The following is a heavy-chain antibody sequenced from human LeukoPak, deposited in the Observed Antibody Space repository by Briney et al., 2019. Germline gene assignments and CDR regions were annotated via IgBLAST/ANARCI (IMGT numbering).Heavy chain of an antibody. V-gene: IGHV3-21*06. CDR2: LISTGRYI. D-gene: IGHD4-17*01. J-gene: IGHJ6*02. CDR3: AREPYGNYGMDV. Sequence: GGSLRLSCVASGFTFSSYSMNWVRQAPGTGLEYVSSLISTGRYIYYADSLKGRFTISRDNAKNPLYLQMNSLRAEDTAVYYCAREPYGNYGMDVWGQGTTVTVSS. CDR1: GFTFSSYS.